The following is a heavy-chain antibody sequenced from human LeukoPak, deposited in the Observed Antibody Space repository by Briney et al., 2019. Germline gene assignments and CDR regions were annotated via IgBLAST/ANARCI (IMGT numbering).Heavy chain of an antibody. CDR3: AGPAGYYGSGSPGSSGDEYYFDY. J-gene: IGHJ4*02. CDR2: ITSSGSYI. Sequence: GGSLRLSCAASAFSFSDYNMNWVRQAPGKGLEWVSSITSSGSYIYYADSVKGRFTISRDNAKNSLYLQMNSLRAEDTAVYYCAGPAGYYGSGSPGSSGDEYYFDYWGQGTLVTVSS. V-gene: IGHV3-21*01. D-gene: IGHD3-10*01. CDR1: AFSFSDYN.